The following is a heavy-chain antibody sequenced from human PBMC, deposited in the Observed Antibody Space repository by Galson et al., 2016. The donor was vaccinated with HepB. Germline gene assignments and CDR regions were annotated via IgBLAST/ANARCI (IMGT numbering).Heavy chain of an antibody. CDR3: AKDPGRRFLEGSDY. Sequence: SLRLSCAASGFTFSTYAMNWVRQAPGKGLEWVSGISDSGDRTYYADSVKGRFTISRDNSKKTLNLHMNSLRAEETAVYYCAKDPGRRFLEGSDYWGQGTLVTVSS. CDR2: ISDSGDRT. V-gene: IGHV3-23*01. J-gene: IGHJ4*02. CDR1: GFTFSTYA. D-gene: IGHD3-3*01.